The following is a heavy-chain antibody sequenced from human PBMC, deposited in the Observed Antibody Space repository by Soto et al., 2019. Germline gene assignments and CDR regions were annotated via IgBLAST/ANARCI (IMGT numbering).Heavy chain of an antibody. CDR1: GFTFGDYA. J-gene: IGHJ4*02. D-gene: IGHD6-19*01. Sequence: GGSLRLACTASGFTFGDYAMSWFRQAPGKGLEWVGFIRSKTFGGTTEYAASVKGRFTISRDDSKSLAYPQMSSLQTEDTAMYYCTCCRISGWYGVVEYWCPGTLVTVS. CDR2: IRSKTFGGTT. CDR3: TCCRISGWYGVVEY. V-gene: IGHV3-49*03.